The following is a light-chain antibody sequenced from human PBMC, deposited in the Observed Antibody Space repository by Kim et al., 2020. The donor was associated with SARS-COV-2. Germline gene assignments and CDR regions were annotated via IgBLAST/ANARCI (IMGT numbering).Light chain of an antibody. CDR1: SIDADAYDY. V-gene: IGLV2-8*01. CDR3: ISHAGTNRGGV. Sequence: SVTISCTGTSIDADAYDYVSWYQQHPDKAPKLLIYEVDQRPSGVPDRFSGSKFADTASLTVSGLQAEDEADYYCISHAGTNRGGVFGTGTKVTVL. CDR2: EVD. J-gene: IGLJ1*01.